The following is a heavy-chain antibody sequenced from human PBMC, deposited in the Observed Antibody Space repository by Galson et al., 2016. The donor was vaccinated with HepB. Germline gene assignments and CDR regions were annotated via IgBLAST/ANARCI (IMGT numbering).Heavy chain of an antibody. CDR3: AKVAPPYDNSGYYYFDH. CDR1: GFTYDTYA. V-gene: IGHV3-23*01. Sequence: SLRLSCAASGFTYDTYALSWVRQAPGEGLEWVSSISRTGEYTYYADSVRGRFVISRDNSKNTLYLEVDSLRAEDAALYYCAKVAPPYDNSGYYYFDHWGQGTLVTVSS. J-gene: IGHJ4*02. CDR2: ISRTGEYT. D-gene: IGHD3-22*01.